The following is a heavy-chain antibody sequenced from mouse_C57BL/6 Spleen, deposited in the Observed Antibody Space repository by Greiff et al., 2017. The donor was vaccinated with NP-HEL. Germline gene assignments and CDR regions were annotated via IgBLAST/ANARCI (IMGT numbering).Heavy chain of an antibody. CDR2: IDPSDSYT. Sequence: QVQLQQPGAELVKPGASVKLSCKASGYTFTSYWMQWVKQRPGQGLEWIGEIDPSDSYTNYNQKFKGKATWTVDTSSSTAYMQLSSLTSEDSAVYYCARDDSLLRVLGYWGQGTTLTVSS. CDR1: GYTFTSYW. CDR3: ARDDSLLRVLGY. V-gene: IGHV1-50*01. D-gene: IGHD1-2*01. J-gene: IGHJ2*01.